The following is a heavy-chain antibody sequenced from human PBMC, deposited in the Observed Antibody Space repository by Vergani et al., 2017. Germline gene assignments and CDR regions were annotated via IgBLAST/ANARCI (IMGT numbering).Heavy chain of an antibody. J-gene: IGHJ3*02. Sequence: QVQLQESGPGLVKPSQTLSLTCTVSGGSISSGSYYWSWIRQPAGKGLEWIGRIYTSGSTNYNPSLKSRVTISVDTSKNQFSLKLSSVTAADTAVYYCARGAHYYDTGGRAFDIWGQGTMVTVSS. D-gene: IGHD3-22*01. CDR2: IYTSGST. V-gene: IGHV4-61*02. CDR3: ARGAHYYDTGGRAFDI. CDR1: GGSISSGSYY.